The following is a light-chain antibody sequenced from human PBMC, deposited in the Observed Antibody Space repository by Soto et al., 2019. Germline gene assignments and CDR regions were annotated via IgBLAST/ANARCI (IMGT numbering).Light chain of an antibody. CDR1: QSITTF. CDR2: DAS. CDR3: QQYNRYSLT. V-gene: IGKV1-5*01. Sequence: DIQMTQSPSTLSASIGDRVTITCRASQSITTFLAWYQQKPGQAPKLLIYDASNLESGVPSRFSGSGSGTEFALTISGLQPDDFGSYYCQQYNRYSLTFGGGTKVDI. J-gene: IGKJ4*01.